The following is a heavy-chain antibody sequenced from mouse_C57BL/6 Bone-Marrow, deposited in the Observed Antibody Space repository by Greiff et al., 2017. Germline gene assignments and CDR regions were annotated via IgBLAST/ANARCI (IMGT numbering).Heavy chain of an antibody. J-gene: IGHJ1*03. D-gene: IGHD2-1*01. CDR3: ARGTTVHLLWELGDFDV. CDR1: GYTFTSYT. V-gene: IGHV1-4*01. Sequence: ESGAELARPGASVKMSCKASGYTFTSYTMHWVKQRPGQGLEWIGYINPSSGYTKYNQKFKDKATLTADKSSSTAYMQLSSLTSEDSAVYYCARGTTVHLLWELGDFDVWGTGTTVTVSS. CDR2: INPSSGYT.